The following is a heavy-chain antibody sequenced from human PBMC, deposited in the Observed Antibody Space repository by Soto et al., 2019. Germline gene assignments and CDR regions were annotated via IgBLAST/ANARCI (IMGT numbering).Heavy chain of an antibody. CDR3: ARAFLEWLPRFDY. CDR1: GFTFRSYS. D-gene: IGHD3-3*01. CDR2: ISSSSSTI. J-gene: IGHJ4*02. Sequence: EVQLVESGGGLVQPGGSLRLSCAASGFTFRSYSMNWVRQAPGKGLEWVSYISSSSSTIYYADSVKGRFTITRDNAKNSLYLQMNSLRAEDTAVYYCARAFLEWLPRFDYWGQGTLVTVSS. V-gene: IGHV3-48*01.